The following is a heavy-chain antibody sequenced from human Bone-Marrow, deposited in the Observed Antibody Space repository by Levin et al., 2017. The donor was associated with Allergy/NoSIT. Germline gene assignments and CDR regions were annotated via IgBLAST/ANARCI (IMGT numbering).Heavy chain of an antibody. V-gene: IGHV3-48*01. CDR2: ISSRSTIM. J-gene: IGHJ4*02. CDR3: ATKMRGYDSLDY. Sequence: PGGSLRLSCVASGFTFSTSAINWVRQAPGKGLEWISYISSRSTIMYSADSVKGRFTISRDNAKNSLYLQMNSLRAEDTAVYYCATKMRGYDSLDYWGQGTRVTVSS. CDR1: GFTFSTSA. D-gene: IGHD5-12*01.